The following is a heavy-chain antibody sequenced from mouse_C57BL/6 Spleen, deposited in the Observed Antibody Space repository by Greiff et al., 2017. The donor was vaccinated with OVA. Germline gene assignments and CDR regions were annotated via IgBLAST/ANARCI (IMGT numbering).Heavy chain of an antibody. CDR3: ARDSSGYGKDYFDY. V-gene: IGHV1-18*01. Sequence: EVQLQESGPELVKPGASVKIPCKASGYTFTDYNMDWVKQSHGKSLEWIGDINPNNGGTIYNQKFKGKATLTVDKSSSTAYMELRSLTSEDTAVYYCARDSSGYGKDYFDYWGQGTTLTVSS. D-gene: IGHD3-2*02. CDR2: INPNNGGT. CDR1: GYTFTDYN. J-gene: IGHJ2*01.